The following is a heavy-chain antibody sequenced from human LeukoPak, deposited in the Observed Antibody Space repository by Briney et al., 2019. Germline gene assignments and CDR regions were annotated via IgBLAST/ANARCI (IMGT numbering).Heavy chain of an antibody. V-gene: IGHV3-30-3*01. CDR2: ISYGGSNK. J-gene: IGHJ4*02. Sequence: GGSLRLSCAASGFTFSSYAMHWVRQAPGKGLEWVAVISYGGSNKYYADSVKGRFTISRDNSKNTLYLQMNSLRAEDTAVYYCARDIAVAVYYFDYWGQGTLVTVSS. CDR3: ARDIAVAVYYFDY. CDR1: GFTFSSYA. D-gene: IGHD6-19*01.